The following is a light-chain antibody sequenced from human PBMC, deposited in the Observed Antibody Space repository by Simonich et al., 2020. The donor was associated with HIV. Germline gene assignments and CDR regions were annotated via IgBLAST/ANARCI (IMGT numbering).Light chain of an antibody. V-gene: IGKV1-5*03. CDR3: QQYNNYPKT. J-gene: IGKJ1*01. CDR2: YAS. CDR1: QSIDNW. Sequence: DIQMNHSPSTLSAHVGDRCTITCRASQSIDNWLAWYQHKPGKSPKRLVYYASSLQSGVQSRCSCSGSGAEFTLTISSLQPDDFATYYCQQYNNYPKTFGQGTKVEIK.